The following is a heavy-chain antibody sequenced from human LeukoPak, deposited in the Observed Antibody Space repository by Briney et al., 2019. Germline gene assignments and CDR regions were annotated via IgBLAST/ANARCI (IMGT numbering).Heavy chain of an antibody. V-gene: IGHV1-69*13. Sequence: GASVKVSCKASGGTFSSYAISWVRQAPGQGLEWTGGIIPIFGTANYAQKFQGRVTITADESTSTAYMELSSLRSEDTAVYYCAIIDDETGYYELVDYWGQGTLVTVSS. D-gene: IGHD3-9*01. CDR1: GGTFSSYA. CDR2: IIPIFGTA. J-gene: IGHJ4*02. CDR3: AIIDDETGYYELVDY.